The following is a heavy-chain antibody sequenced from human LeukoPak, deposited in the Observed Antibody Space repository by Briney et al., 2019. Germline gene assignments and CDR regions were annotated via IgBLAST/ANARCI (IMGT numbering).Heavy chain of an antibody. V-gene: IGHV3-7*01. CDR3: VRDRWFGELYFDY. J-gene: IGHJ4*02. CDR1: GFTFSSYW. Sequence: GGSLRLSCVASGFTFSSYWMSWVRQAPGKGLEWVANIKQDGSEKYYVDSLKGRFTISRDNAKSSLYLQMNSLRAEDTAVYYCVRDRWFGELYFDYWGQGALVTVSS. D-gene: IGHD3-10*01. CDR2: IKQDGSEK.